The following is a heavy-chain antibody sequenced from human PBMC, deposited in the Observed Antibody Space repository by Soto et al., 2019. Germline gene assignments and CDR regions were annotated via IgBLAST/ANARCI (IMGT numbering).Heavy chain of an antibody. CDR3: ARHSLYCTNGVCYLDY. CDR2: IYPGDSDT. V-gene: IGHV5-51*01. CDR1: GDTFTSDW. D-gene: IGHD2-8*01. J-gene: IGHJ4*02. Sequence: GETLKISCDGSGDTFTSDWIGWVRHRPGTGLEWMGIIYPGDSDTRYSPSFQGQVTISADKSISTAYLQWSSLKASDTAMYYCARHSLYCTNGVCYLDYWGQGTLVTVSS.